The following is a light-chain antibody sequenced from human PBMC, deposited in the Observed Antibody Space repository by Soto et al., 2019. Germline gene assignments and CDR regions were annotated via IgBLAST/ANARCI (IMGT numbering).Light chain of an antibody. CDR2: EVS. Sequence: QSVLTQPASVSGSPGQSITISCTGTSSEVGSYNLVSWYQQHPGKAPKLMNYEVSKRPSGVSNRFSGSKSGNTASLTISGLQAEDEADYYCCSYAGSSTFYVFGTGTKVTVL. CDR1: SSEVGSYNL. CDR3: CSYAGSSTFYV. J-gene: IGLJ1*01. V-gene: IGLV2-23*02.